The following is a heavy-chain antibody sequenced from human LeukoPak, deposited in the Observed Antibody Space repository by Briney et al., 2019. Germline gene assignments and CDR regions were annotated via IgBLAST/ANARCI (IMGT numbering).Heavy chain of an antibody. CDR1: GFTFSSYA. CDR3: ARDLRNYDL. D-gene: IGHD5-24*01. Sequence: PGGSLRLSCAASGFTFSSYAMSWVRQAPGKGLEWVSRINFDGSTTNYADSVKGRFTISRDNARNTVYPQMNSLRDEDTAVYYCARDLRNYDLWGQGTLVTVSS. J-gene: IGHJ5*02. CDR2: INFDGSTT. V-gene: IGHV3-74*01.